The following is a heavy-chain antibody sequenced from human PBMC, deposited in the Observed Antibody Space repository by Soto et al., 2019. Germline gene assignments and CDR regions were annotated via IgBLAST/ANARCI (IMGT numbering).Heavy chain of an antibody. CDR3: ARLNLNIVVVPAYAFDI. CDR1: GGSISSSSYY. V-gene: IGHV4-39*01. Sequence: QLQLQESGPGLVKPSETLSLTCTVSGGSISSSSYYWGWIRQPPGKGLEWIGSIYYSGSTYYNPSLKSRVTISVDTSKNQFSLKLSSVTAADTAVYYCARLNLNIVVVPAYAFDIWGQGTMVTVSS. J-gene: IGHJ3*02. D-gene: IGHD2-2*01. CDR2: IYYSGST.